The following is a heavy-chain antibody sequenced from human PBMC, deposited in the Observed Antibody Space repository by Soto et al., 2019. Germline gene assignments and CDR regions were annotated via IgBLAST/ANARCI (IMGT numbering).Heavy chain of an antibody. CDR2: ITPSGGST. D-gene: IGHD2-15*01. V-gene: IGHV1-46*01. J-gene: IGHJ6*02. CDR3: ARAQSSGGRCYSYSCCMDV. Sequence: GASVKVSCKASGYTFTRSYMHWVRHAPGQGLEWMGIITPSGGSTSYAQKFKGRVTMTRDTSTSTVYMELSSLRSEDTAVYYCARAQSSGGRCYSYSCCMDVWGQGNTGNVSS. CDR1: GYTFTRSY.